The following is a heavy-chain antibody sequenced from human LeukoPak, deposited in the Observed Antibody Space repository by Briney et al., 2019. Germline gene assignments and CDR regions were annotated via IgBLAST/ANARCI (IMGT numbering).Heavy chain of an antibody. V-gene: IGHV4-39*07. CDR1: GGSINSGNYY. Sequence: ASETLSLTCTVSGGSINSGNYYWGWIRQPPGKGLEWIGRIYFSGSTYYNPSLKSRVTISIDTSKNQFSLKLSSVTAADTAVYYCARDSGSSWYRDAFDIWGQGTMVTVSS. CDR2: IYFSGST. J-gene: IGHJ3*02. D-gene: IGHD6-13*01. CDR3: ARDSGSSWYRDAFDI.